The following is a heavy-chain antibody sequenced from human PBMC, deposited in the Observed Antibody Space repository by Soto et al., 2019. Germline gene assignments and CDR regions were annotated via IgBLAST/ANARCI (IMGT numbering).Heavy chain of an antibody. Sequence: SETLSLTCTVSGSSISSGYYWGWLRQPPGDGLEWIGSVYQSGRMYSKPSLKSRITMSVDPSKNQFSLNLGSVTAADTAVYYCVRGGHPLVVTSYFDYWGQGTLVTVSS. CDR1: GSSISSGYY. V-gene: IGHV4-38-2*02. D-gene: IGHD2-15*01. CDR3: VRGGHPLVVTSYFDY. CDR2: VYQSGRM. J-gene: IGHJ4*02.